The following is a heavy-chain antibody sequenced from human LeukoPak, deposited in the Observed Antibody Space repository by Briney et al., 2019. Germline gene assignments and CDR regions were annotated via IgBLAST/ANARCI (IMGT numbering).Heavy chain of an antibody. D-gene: IGHD1-26*01. Sequence: PGGPLRLSCAASGFTFSSYSMNWVRQAPGKGLEWVSSISSSSSYIYYADSVKGRFTISRDNAKNSLYLQMNSLRAEDTAVYYCARESYSGSYYLDYWGQGTLVTVSS. CDR1: GFTFSSYS. J-gene: IGHJ4*02. V-gene: IGHV3-21*01. CDR2: ISSSSSYI. CDR3: ARESYSGSYYLDY.